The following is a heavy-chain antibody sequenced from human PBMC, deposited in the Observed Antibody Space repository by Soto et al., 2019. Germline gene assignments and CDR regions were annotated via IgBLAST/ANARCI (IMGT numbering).Heavy chain of an antibody. D-gene: IGHD3-3*01. V-gene: IGHV4-39*01. J-gene: IGHJ6*02. CDR3: ARQSAVYDFWRIGYYYGMDV. CDR2: IYYSGST. CDR1: GGSISSSSYY. Sequence: QLQLQESGPGLVKPSETLSLTCTVSGGSISSSSYYWGWIRQPPGKGLEWIGSIYYSGSTYYNPSLKTRVTISVDTAKNQFSLKLSFGTAADTVVYYCARQSAVYDFWRIGYYYGMDVWGQGTTVTVSS.